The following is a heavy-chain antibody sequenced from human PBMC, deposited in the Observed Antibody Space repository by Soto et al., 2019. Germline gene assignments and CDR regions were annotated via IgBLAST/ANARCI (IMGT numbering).Heavy chain of an antibody. D-gene: IGHD1-26*01. CDR3: ARVSSGSNYRKPDYYYYGMDV. V-gene: IGHV6-1*01. J-gene: IGHJ6*02. Sequence: SQTLLLTCVISGDSVSSNSAAWNWIRQSPSGGLEWLGRTYYRSKWYNDYAVSVKSRITISPDTSKNQFSLHLNSATPEDTAVYYCARVSSGSNYRKPDYYYYGMDVWGHGTTVTVSS. CDR1: GDSVSSNSAA. CDR2: TYYRSKWYN.